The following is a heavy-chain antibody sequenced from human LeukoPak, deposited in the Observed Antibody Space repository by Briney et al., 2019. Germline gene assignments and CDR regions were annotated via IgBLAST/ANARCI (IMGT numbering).Heavy chain of an antibody. CDR3: ARGYGVRMLEAPHPTSFDY. D-gene: IGHD4-17*01. CDR2: INHSGST. CDR1: GGSFSGYY. Sequence: SETLSLTCAVYGGSFSGYYWSWIRQPPGKGLEWIGEINHSGSTNYNPSLKSRVTISVDTSKNQFSLKLSSVTAADTAVYYCARGYGVRMLEAPHPTSFDYWGQGTLVTVSS. J-gene: IGHJ4*02. V-gene: IGHV4-34*01.